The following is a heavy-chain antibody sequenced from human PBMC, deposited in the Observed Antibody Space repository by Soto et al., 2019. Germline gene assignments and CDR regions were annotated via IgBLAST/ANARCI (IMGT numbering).Heavy chain of an antibody. D-gene: IGHD2-21*02. CDR1: GYIFTNYA. CDR3: ARGAGYCSGDCWNDYYYAMDV. CDR2: INVGTGNT. Sequence: ASVKVSCKASGYIFTNYAIHWVRQAPGQRLEWVGWINVGTGNTKYSQNFQGRVTITRDTSATTAYMELSSLRSEDTAVYYCARGAGYCSGDCWNDYYYAMDVWGQGTTVTVS. V-gene: IGHV1-3*01. J-gene: IGHJ6*02.